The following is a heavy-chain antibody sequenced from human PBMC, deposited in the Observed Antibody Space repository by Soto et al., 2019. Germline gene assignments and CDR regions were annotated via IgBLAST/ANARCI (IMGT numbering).Heavy chain of an antibody. CDR2: IKADGSEK. Sequence: GRSLRLSCAGSGFTFITHWMNWVRQAPGKGLEWVANIKADGSEKYYVDSVKGRFTISRDNAKNSLYLQMNSLRAEDTAVYYCARARGVDSWGQGTLVTVSS. CDR1: GFTFITHW. CDR3: ARARGVDS. D-gene: IGHD3-16*01. J-gene: IGHJ5*01. V-gene: IGHV3-7*03.